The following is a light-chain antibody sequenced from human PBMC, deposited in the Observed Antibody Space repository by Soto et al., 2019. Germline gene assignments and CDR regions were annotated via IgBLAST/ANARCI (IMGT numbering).Light chain of an antibody. CDR3: AAWDDSLSGLV. J-gene: IGLJ2*01. CDR2: RNN. V-gene: IGLV1-47*01. Sequence: QLVLTQPPSASATPGQRVTISCFGSSSNIGSNFVYWYHHLPGTAPKLLIYRNNQRPSGVPDRFSGSKSGTSVSLAISGLRSEDEADYYCAAWDDSLSGLVFGGGTKLTVL. CDR1: SSNIGSNF.